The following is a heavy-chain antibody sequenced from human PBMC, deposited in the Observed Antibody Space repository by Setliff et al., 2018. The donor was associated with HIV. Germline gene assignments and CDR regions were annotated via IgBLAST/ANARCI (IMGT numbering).Heavy chain of an antibody. Sequence: PGGSLRLSCAAAGFTFSNAWMTWVRQAPGKGLEWVARIRNKKNGGTTYYAAPVEGRFTISRDDSKNTLSLQMNSLKTEDTAIYYWTTYLGSGRFSWNNNWGQGTLVTVSS. CDR2: IRNKKNGGTT. CDR1: GFTFSNAW. V-gene: IGHV3-15*01. J-gene: IGHJ4*02. D-gene: IGHD1-26*01. CDR3: TTYLGSGRFSWNNN.